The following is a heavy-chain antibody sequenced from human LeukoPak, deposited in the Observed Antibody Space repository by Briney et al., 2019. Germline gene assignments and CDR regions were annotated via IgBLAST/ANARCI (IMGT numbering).Heavy chain of an antibody. CDR2: IYYSGST. D-gene: IGHD3-16*01. CDR3: ARLYDWIDP. V-gene: IGHV4-59*08. J-gene: IGHJ5*02. CDR1: GGSISSHY. Sequence: PSETLSLTCTVSGGSISSHYWSWIRQPPGKGLEWIGYIYYSGSTNYNPSLKSRVSISADTSNNQFSLKMSSVTAADTAVYYCARLYDWIDPWGQGTLVTVSS.